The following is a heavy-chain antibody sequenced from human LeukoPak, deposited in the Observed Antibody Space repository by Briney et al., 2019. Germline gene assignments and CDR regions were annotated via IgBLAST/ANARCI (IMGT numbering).Heavy chain of an antibody. V-gene: IGHV3-30-3*01. CDR2: ISYDGSNK. J-gene: IGHJ4*02. Sequence: GRSLRLSCAASGFTFSSYAMHWVRQAPGKGLEWVAVISYDGSNKYYADSVKGRFTISRDNSKNTLYLQMNSLRAEDTAVYYCVSGDYYYWGQGTLVTVSS. CDR3: VSGDYYY. CDR1: GFTFSSYA. D-gene: IGHD4-17*01.